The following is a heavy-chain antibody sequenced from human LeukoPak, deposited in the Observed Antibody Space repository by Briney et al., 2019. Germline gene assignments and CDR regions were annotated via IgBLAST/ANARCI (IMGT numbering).Heavy chain of an antibody. J-gene: IGHJ4*02. CDR1: GFTFSTYT. CDR2: ISADGGST. V-gene: IGHV3-43*02. CDR3: AKESGKFDY. Sequence: GGSLRLSCAASGFTFSTYTMNWVRQAPGKGLEWVSLISADGGSTFSADSVKGRFSISRDNSKDSLYLQMNSLRSEDTAMYYCAKESGKFDYWGQGTLVAVSS.